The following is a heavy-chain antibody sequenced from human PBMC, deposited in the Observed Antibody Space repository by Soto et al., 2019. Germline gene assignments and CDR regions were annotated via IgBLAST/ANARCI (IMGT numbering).Heavy chain of an antibody. Sequence: ASVKVSCKASGYTFTSYGISWVRQAPGQGLEWMGWISAYNGKTNYAQKFQGRVTITADKSTSTAYMELSSLRSEDTAVYYCARRDSGYDEYYFDYWGQGTLVTVSS. CDR3: ARRDSGYDEYYFDY. CDR2: ISAYNGKT. D-gene: IGHD5-12*01. CDR1: GYTFTSYG. V-gene: IGHV1-18*01. J-gene: IGHJ4*02.